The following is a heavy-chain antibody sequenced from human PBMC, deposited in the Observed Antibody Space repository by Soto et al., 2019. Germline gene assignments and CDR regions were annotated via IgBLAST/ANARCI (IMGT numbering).Heavy chain of an antibody. CDR2: VDPEGGEA. D-gene: IGHD3-10*01. CDR1: GPTRTEFS. J-gene: IGHJ4*02. Sequence: SVNVSCKISGPTRTEFSLHALRQAPGKGLERMGGVDPEGGEAIYAKKWHGRVTVTEDTVTDTAYIELSGLKCDDTAVYYCATPMQLRGAMITNINFDVWGQVTPV. V-gene: IGHV1-24*01. CDR3: ATPMQLRGAMITNINFDV.